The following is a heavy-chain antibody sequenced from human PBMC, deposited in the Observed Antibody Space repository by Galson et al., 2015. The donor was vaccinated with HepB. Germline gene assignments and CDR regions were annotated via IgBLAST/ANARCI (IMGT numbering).Heavy chain of an antibody. V-gene: IGHV1-3*01. CDR3: AGTTPNYYYYCMDV. CDR2: INAGNGNT. CDR1: GYTFTSYA. D-gene: IGHD2-15*01. Sequence: SVKVSCKASGYTFTSYAMHWVRQAPGQRLEWMGWINAGNGNTKYSQKFQGRVTMTRDTSISTAYMELNRLTSDDTAVYYCAGTTPNYYYYCMDVWGKGTTVTVSS. J-gene: IGHJ6*03.